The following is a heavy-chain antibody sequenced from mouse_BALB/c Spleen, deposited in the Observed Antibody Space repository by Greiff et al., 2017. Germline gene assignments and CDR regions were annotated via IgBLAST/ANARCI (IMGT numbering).Heavy chain of an antibody. CDR3: ARHYDYDRVYYYAMDY. CDR2: ISSGGGST. Sequence: EVQLVESGGGLVKPGGSLKLSCAASGFAFSSYDMSWVRQTPEKRLEWVAYISSGGGSTYYPDTVKGRFTISRDNAKNTLYLQMSSLKSEDTAMYYCARHYDYDRVYYYAMDYWGQGTSVTVSS. D-gene: IGHD2-4*01. J-gene: IGHJ4*01. V-gene: IGHV5-12-1*01. CDR1: GFAFSSYD.